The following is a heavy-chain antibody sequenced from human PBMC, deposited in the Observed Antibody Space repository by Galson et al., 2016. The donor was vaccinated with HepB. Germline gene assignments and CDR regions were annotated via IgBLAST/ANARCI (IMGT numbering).Heavy chain of an antibody. CDR3: ARHQTYGDFD. D-gene: IGHD4-17*01. V-gene: IGHV5-10-1*01. J-gene: IGHJ4*02. Sequence: QSGAEVKKPGESLRISCKGSGYIFPSYWISWVRQMPGKGLEWMGKIDPSDSYTNYSPSFQGHVTISADKSINTAYLQWSSLKASDTAMYYCARHQTYGDFDWGQGTLVTVSS. CDR1: GYIFPSYW. CDR2: IDPSDSYT.